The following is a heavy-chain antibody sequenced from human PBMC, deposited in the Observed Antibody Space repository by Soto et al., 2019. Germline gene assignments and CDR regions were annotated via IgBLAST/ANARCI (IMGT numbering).Heavy chain of an antibody. CDR1: GFTFSNFW. CDR2: INVDGSST. J-gene: IGHJ5*02. D-gene: IGHD3-10*01. V-gene: IGHV3-74*01. CDR3: ARDPASRGVRGGIEPGWFDP. Sequence: EVQLVESGGGLVQPGGSLRLSCAASGFTFSNFWMHWVRQVPGKGLVWVSRINVDGSSTNYADSVKGRFTISRDNAKNTVDLRMNSLSVEDTAVYYCARDPASRGVRGGIEPGWFDPWGQGTLVTVSS.